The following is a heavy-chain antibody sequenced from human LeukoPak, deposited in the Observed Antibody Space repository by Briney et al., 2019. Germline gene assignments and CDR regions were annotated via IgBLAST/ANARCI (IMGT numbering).Heavy chain of an antibody. Sequence: SVKVSCKASGGTFSSYAISWVRQAPGQGLEWMGGIIPILGTANYAQKFQGRVTITADESTSTAYMELSSLRSEDTAVYYCAREKDYGDYAVDAFDIWGQGTMVTVSS. V-gene: IGHV1-69*13. D-gene: IGHD4-17*01. CDR1: GGTFSSYA. CDR3: AREKDYGDYAVDAFDI. CDR2: IIPILGTA. J-gene: IGHJ3*02.